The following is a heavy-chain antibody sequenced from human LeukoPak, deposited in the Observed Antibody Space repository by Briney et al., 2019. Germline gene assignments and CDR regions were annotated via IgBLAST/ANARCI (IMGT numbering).Heavy chain of an antibody. CDR3: AKEGAESFPDAFDI. D-gene: IGHD3-10*01. CDR1: GGSISPYY. V-gene: IGHV4-59*01. CDR2: ISYSGST. J-gene: IGHJ3*02. Sequence: PSETLSLTCTVSGGSISPYYWSWLRQPPGKGLEWIGYISYSGSTKNNPSLKSRVTISVDTFKNQFSLKLTSVTAADTAVYYCAKEGAESFPDAFDIWGQGTVITVSS.